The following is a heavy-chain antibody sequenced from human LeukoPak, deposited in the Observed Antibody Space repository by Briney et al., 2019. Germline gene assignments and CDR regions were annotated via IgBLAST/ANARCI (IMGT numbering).Heavy chain of an antibody. CDR1: GFTFDDYA. CDR2: ISWNSGSI. CDR3: AKDKGPMVRGGVFEY. V-gene: IGHV3-9*01. J-gene: IGHJ4*02. D-gene: IGHD3-10*01. Sequence: GRSLRLSCAASGFTFDDYAMHWVRQAPGKDLEWVSGISWNSGSIGYADSVKGRFTISRDNAKNSLYLQMNSLRAEDTALYYCAKDKGPMVRGGVFEYWGQGTLVTVSS.